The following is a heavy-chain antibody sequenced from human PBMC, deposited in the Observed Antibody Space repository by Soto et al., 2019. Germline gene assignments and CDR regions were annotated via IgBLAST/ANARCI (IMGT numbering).Heavy chain of an antibody. V-gene: IGHV1-69*01. Sequence: QVQLVQSGAEVKKPGSSVKVSCKGSGGTFSSYAISWVRQAPGQGLEWMGGIIPIFGTANYAQKFQGRVTITADESSSTAYIELSSLRSEDTAVYYCARVTAARPYWYFDLWGRGTLVTVSS. D-gene: IGHD6-6*01. CDR2: IIPIFGTA. J-gene: IGHJ2*01. CDR3: ARVTAARPYWYFDL. CDR1: GGTFSSYA.